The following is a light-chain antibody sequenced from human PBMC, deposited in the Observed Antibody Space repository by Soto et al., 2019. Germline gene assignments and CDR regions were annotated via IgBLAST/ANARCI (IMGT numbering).Light chain of an antibody. CDR3: QQYGSSPPTYT. J-gene: IGKJ2*01. V-gene: IGKV3-20*01. Sequence: ENVLAQSPGTLSLSPGERATLSCRASQSVRSSYLAWYQQKPGQPPRLLIYGAASRATGFPDRFNGGGSGTDFTLTISRLEPEDFAVYYCQQYGSSPPTYTFGQGTKLEIK. CDR2: GAA. CDR1: QSVRSSY.